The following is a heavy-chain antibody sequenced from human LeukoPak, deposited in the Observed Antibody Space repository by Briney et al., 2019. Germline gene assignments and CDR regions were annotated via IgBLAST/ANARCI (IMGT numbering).Heavy chain of an antibody. Sequence: SDTLSLTCPVSGGSISSTSYYWGWVRQPPGKGLEWIGNIFYGGSTYYNPSLKSRVTISVDTSKNQLSLRLSSVTAADTAVYYCAGSYSGSSYFDYLGQGTLVTVSS. CDR2: IFYGGST. CDR1: GGSISSTSYY. CDR3: AGSYSGSSYFDY. D-gene: IGHD1-26*01. V-gene: IGHV4-39*01. J-gene: IGHJ4*02.